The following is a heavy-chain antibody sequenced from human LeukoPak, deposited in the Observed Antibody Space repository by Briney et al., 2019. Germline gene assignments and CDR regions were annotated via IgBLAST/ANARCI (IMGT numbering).Heavy chain of an antibody. V-gene: IGHV3-23*01. Sequence: GGSLRLSCAASGFPFSSHGMSWVRQAPGKGPEWVSSISSGSDYTFYADSVRGRFTIFRDNSKNTMYLQMNSLRVGDTAVYYCAKIGVIGHWYYDLWGRGTLVSVSS. CDR3: AKIGVIGHWYYDL. CDR2: ISSGSDYT. J-gene: IGHJ2*01. CDR1: GFPFSSHG. D-gene: IGHD3/OR15-3a*01.